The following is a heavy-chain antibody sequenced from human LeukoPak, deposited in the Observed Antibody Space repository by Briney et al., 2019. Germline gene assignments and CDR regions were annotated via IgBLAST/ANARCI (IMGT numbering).Heavy chain of an antibody. V-gene: IGHV3-7*01. D-gene: IGHD4-17*01. CDR1: GFTFSSYW. CDR2: IKQDGSEK. CDR3: AKDSTTVTTFLFDY. Sequence: GGSLRLSCAASGFTFSSYWMSWVRQAPGKGLEWVANIKQDGSEKYYVDSVKGRFTISRDNAKNSLYLQMNSLRAEDTAVYYCAKDSTTVTTFLFDYWGQGTLVTVSS. J-gene: IGHJ4*02.